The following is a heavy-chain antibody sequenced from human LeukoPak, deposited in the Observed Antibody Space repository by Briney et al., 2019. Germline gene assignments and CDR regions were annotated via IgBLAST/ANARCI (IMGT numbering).Heavy chain of an antibody. J-gene: IGHJ6*04. D-gene: IGHD3-10*01. V-gene: IGHV1-69*06. CDR2: IIPIFGTA. Sequence: SVKVSCKASGGTFSSYAISWVRQAPGQGLEWMGGIIPIFGTANYAQKFQGRVTITADKSTSTAYMEPSSLRSEDTAVYYCARSYYYGSGSYGYYGMDVWGKGTTVTVSS. CDR1: GGTFSSYA. CDR3: ARSYYYGSGSYGYYGMDV.